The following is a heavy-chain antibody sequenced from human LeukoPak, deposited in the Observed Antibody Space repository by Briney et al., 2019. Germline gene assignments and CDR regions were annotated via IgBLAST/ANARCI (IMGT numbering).Heavy chain of an antibody. CDR3: AKGWMFGDLLNC. CDR1: GFTFSNYA. D-gene: IGHD3-10*02. CDR2: ICGSGGRP. Sequence: GGSLRLSCAASGFTFSNYAMSWVRQAPGEGLEWVSSICGSGGRPYYADSGKGRFTISRDSSKNTLFLQMNSLRGEDTAVYYCAKGWMFGDLLNCWGQGTLVGDSS. V-gene: IGHV3-23*01. J-gene: IGHJ4*02.